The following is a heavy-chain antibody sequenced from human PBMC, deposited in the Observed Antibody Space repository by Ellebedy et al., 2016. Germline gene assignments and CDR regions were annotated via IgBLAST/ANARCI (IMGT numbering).Heavy chain of an antibody. CDR2: ISGYNGDT. D-gene: IGHD6-19*01. CDR1: GYTFSSYS. CDR3: ARDGVAGFEF. J-gene: IGHJ4*02. Sequence: ASVKVSCXASGYTFSSYSIAWVRQAPGQGLEWMGWISGYNGDTNYAPKLQGRVIMTTDTSTSTAYMELRSLRSDDTAVYYCARDGVAGFEFWGQGTLVTVSS. V-gene: IGHV1-18*01.